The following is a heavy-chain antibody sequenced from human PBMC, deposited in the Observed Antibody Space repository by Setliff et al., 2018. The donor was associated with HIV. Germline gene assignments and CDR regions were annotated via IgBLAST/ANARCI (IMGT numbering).Heavy chain of an antibody. V-gene: IGHV3-23*01. Sequence: GGSLRLSCAASGFTFNIAWLSWVRQAPGKGLEWVSGINNRGDRTDYADSVKGRFTISRDNSKNTVDLQMNSLTVEDTAVYYCAKDLAANIYDFSALYYVPYPVGSWGQGTLVTVSS. CDR2: INNRGDRT. J-gene: IGHJ5*02. CDR3: AKDLAANIYDFSALYYVPYPVGS. CDR1: GFTFNIAW. D-gene: IGHD3-16*01.